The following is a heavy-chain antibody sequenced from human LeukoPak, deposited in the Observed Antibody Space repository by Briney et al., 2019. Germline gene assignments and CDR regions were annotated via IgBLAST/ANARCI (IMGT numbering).Heavy chain of an antibody. J-gene: IGHJ2*01. CDR1: GFTFSSYA. CDR3: AKSDHGFWYFDL. D-gene: IGHD1-14*01. Sequence: GGSLRLSCAASGFTFSSYAMSCVRQGPGKGLEWVSAISGSGGSTYYADPVKGRFTISRDNSKNTLYLQMNSLRAEDTAVYYCAKSDHGFWYFDLWGRGTLVTVSS. CDR2: ISGSGGST. V-gene: IGHV3-23*01.